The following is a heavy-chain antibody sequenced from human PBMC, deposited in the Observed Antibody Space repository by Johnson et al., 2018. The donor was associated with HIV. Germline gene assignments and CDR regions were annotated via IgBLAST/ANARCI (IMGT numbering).Heavy chain of an antibody. CDR2: ISSTGGST. D-gene: IGHD3-22*01. CDR1: GFSFSTYA. Sequence: VQLVESGGGLVQPGGSLRLSCAASGFSFSTYAMHWVRQAPGKGLEYVSAISSTGGSTFYANSVKGRFTIFRDNSKRTLYLQMGSLRAEDMGVYYCAIPYYFDRGVYHWGQGTLVTVSS. V-gene: IGHV3-64*01. CDR3: AIPYYFDRGVYH. J-gene: IGHJ3*01.